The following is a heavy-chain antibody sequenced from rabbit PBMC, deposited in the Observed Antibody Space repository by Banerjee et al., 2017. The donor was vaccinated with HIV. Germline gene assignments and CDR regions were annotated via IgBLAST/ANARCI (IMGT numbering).Heavy chain of an antibody. Sequence: EQLVESGGGLVTLGGSLKLSCKASGIDFSSYGISWVRQAPGKGLEWIAYIYVGNSGSIYYATWAKGRFTVSRTSSTTVTLQMTSLTAADTATYFCVLSDAAYAYAFNLWGPGTLVTVS. CDR2: IYVGNSGSI. V-gene: IGHV1S45*01. D-gene: IGHD6-1*01. CDR1: GIDFSSYG. CDR3: VLSDAAYAYAFNL. J-gene: IGHJ4*01.